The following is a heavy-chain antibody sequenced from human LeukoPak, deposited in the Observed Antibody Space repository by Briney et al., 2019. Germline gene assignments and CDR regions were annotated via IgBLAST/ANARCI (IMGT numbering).Heavy chain of an antibody. CDR3: ARDANWSSDN. D-gene: IGHD1-1*01. J-gene: IGHJ4*02. CDR2: MTASSSHI. V-gene: IGHV3-21*03. Sequence: PGESLRLSCASSGFTFSSYSMNWIRQAPGKGLEWVSSMTASSSHIWYADVVKGRFTISRDNAKNSLYLQMNSLTAEDTGVYYCARDANWSSDNWGQGTLVTVSS. CDR1: GFTFSSYS.